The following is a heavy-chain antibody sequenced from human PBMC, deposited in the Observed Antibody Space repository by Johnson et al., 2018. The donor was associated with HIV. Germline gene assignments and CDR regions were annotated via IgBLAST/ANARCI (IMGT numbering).Heavy chain of an antibody. J-gene: IGHJ3*02. CDR3: AREADTEELAHDAFDI. Sequence: QVQLVESGGGLVQPGGSLRLSCAASGFTFSSYAMHWVRQAPGKGLEWVAVISYDGSNKYYADSVKGRFTISRDNSKNTLYLQMNSLRAEDTAVYYCAREADTEELAHDAFDIWGQGTMVTVSP. V-gene: IGHV3-30-3*01. CDR2: ISYDGSNK. CDR1: GFTFSSYA. D-gene: IGHD5-18*01.